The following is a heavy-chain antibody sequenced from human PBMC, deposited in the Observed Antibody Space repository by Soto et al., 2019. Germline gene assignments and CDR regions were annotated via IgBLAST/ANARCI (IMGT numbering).Heavy chain of an antibody. J-gene: IGHJ3*02. CDR2: ISYDGSNK. CDR3: AKGRYYYDSSGYYGAFDI. CDR1: GFTFSSYG. D-gene: IGHD3-22*01. Sequence: GGSLRLSCAASGFTFSSYGMHWVRQAPGKGLEWVAVISYDGSNKYYADSVKGRSTISRDNSKNTLYLQMNSLRAEDTAVYYCAKGRYYYDSSGYYGAFDIWGQGTMVT. V-gene: IGHV3-30*18.